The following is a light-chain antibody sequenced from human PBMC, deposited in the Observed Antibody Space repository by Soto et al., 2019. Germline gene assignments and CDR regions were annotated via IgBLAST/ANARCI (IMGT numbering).Light chain of an antibody. CDR3: TSYTTGSTIEV. J-gene: IGLJ1*01. CDR1: SSDVGFYNY. Sequence: QSALTQPASVSGSPGQSITISCTGTSSDVGFYNYVSWYQQLPGKAPKLMIYEVTNRPSGVSNRFSGSKSGNTASLTISALQAEDEADYYCTSYTTGSTIEVFGNATKVTV. CDR2: EVT. V-gene: IGLV2-14*01.